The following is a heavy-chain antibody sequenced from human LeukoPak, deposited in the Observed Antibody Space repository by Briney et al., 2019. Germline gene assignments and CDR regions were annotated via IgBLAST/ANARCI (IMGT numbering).Heavy chain of an antibody. J-gene: IGHJ4*02. Sequence: ASVTVSCKASGYTFTSYDINWVRQAPGQGLEWMGWMDPNSGNTGYAQKFQGRVTMTRNTSISTAYMELSSLRSEDTAVYYCAREVPELFIDDYWGQGTLVTVSS. CDR1: GYTFTSYD. V-gene: IGHV1-8*01. CDR2: MDPNSGNT. D-gene: IGHD3-10*01. CDR3: AREVPELFIDDY.